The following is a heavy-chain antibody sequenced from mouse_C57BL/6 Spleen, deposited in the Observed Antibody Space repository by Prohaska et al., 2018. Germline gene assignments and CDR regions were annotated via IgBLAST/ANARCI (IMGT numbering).Heavy chain of an antibody. Sequence: SVKISCKASGYTFTDYYMNWVKQSHGKSLEWIGDINPNNGGTSYNQKFKGKATLTVDKSSSTAYMELRSLSSEDFAVYYWVRNDVNYDYAMDYWGQGTSVTVSS. CDR3: VRNDVNYDYAMDY. J-gene: IGHJ4*01. V-gene: IGHV1-26*01. D-gene: IGHD1-1*01. CDR2: INPNNGGT. CDR1: GYTFTDYY.